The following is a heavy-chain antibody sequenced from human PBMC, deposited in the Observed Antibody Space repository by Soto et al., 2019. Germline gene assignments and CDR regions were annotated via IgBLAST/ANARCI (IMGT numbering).Heavy chain of an antibody. CDR3: ASGKWSLDY. D-gene: IGHD2-8*01. CDR2: ISNSDYTT. CDR1: GITLSDNY. Sequence: QVHLVASGGGLAKPGGSLRLSCVASGITLSDNYMTWIRQAPGKGLEWLSYISNSDYTTYYADSVKGRFTISRDNAKNSLYLQLNGLRVEDTAVYYCASGKWSLDYWGQGILVTVSS. V-gene: IGHV3-11*01. J-gene: IGHJ4*02.